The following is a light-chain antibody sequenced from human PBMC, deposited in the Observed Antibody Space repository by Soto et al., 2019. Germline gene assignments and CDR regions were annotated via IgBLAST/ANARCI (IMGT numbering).Light chain of an antibody. CDR3: CSNAGRPDV. CDR1: SSDVGGYNY. CDR2: EVG. J-gene: IGLJ1*01. Sequence: QSALTQPASVSGSPGQSITISCTGSSSDVGGYNYVSWYQQHPGKAPKLMIYEVGNRPSGISNRFSGSKSGNTASLTISDLQTEDEADYYCCSNAGRPDVFGTGTKLTVL. V-gene: IGLV2-14*01.